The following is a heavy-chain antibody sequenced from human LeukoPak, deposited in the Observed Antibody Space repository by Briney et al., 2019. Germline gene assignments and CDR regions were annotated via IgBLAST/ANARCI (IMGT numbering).Heavy chain of an antibody. Sequence: SETLSLACIVSGGSISSYYWSWIRQPPGKGLEWIGYIYYSGSTYYNPSLKSRVTISVDTSKNQFSLKLSSVTAADTAVYYCARGSSSWYGYYYYYMDVWGKGTTVTVSS. D-gene: IGHD6-13*01. CDR2: IYYSGST. CDR3: ARGSSSWYGYYYYYMDV. CDR1: GGSISSYY. V-gene: IGHV4-59*01. J-gene: IGHJ6*03.